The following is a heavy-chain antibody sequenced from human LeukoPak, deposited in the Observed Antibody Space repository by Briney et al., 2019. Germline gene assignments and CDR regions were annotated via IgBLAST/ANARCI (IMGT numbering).Heavy chain of an antibody. J-gene: IGHJ4*02. D-gene: IGHD3-9*01. V-gene: IGHV1-69*13. CDR1: GGTFSSYA. CDR3: ARSRRLVIPGELDY. Sequence: SVKVSCKASGGTFSSYAISWVRQAPGQGLEWMGGIIPIFGTANYAQKFQGRVTITAGESTSTAYMELSSLRSEDTAVYYCARSRRLVIPGELDYWGQGTLVTVSS. CDR2: IIPIFGTA.